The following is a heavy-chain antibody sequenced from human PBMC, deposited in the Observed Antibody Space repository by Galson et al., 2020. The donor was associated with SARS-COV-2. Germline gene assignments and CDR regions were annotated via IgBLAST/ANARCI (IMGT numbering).Heavy chain of an antibody. Sequence: GGSLRLSCAASGFTFDDYAMHWVRQGQEKGLEWVAGISSNRTRIGYANSMKGRFTISRDNPRKSLYLQRNSLRTEDTALYYCANSSGSARWSNSFDSLGQGTLVTVSS. CDR3: ANSSGSARWSNSFDS. CDR2: ISSNRTRI. V-gene: IGHV3-9*01. D-gene: IGHD3-10*01. J-gene: IGHJ5*01. CDR1: GFTFDDYA.